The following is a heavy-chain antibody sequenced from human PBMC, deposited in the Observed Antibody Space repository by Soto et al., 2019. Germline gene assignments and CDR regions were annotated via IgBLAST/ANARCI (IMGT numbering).Heavy chain of an antibody. CDR3: ARGNDYLDY. J-gene: IGHJ4*02. D-gene: IGHD2-8*01. V-gene: IGHV3-33*01. Sequence: QVQLVESGGGVVQPGRSLRLSCAASGFTFSSYGMQWVRQAPGKGLEWVAVIWYDGSNKYYADSVKGRFTISRDNSKNTLYLQMNSLRAEDTAVYYCARGNDYLDYWGQGTLVTVSS. CDR2: IWYDGSNK. CDR1: GFTFSSYG.